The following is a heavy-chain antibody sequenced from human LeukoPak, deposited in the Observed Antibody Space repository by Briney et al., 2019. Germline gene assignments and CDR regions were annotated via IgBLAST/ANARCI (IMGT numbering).Heavy chain of an antibody. CDR2: INSGGST. Sequence: GGSLRLSCAASGFTFSSYSMNWVRQAPGKGLEWVSVINSGGSTYYADSVKGRFTISRDNSKNTLYLQMNSLRAEDTALYYCAREEGYCSSTSCSYAFDIWGQGTMVTVAS. J-gene: IGHJ3*02. D-gene: IGHD2-2*01. V-gene: IGHV3-66*02. CDR3: AREEGYCSSTSCSYAFDI. CDR1: GFTFSSYS.